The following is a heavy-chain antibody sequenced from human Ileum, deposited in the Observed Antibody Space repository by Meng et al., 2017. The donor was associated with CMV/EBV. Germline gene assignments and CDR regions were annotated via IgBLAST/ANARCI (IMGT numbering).Heavy chain of an antibody. CDR3: ASYCMSTSCGWFDP. CDR1: GFSFSNYA. V-gene: IGHV3-23*01. J-gene: IGHJ5*02. CDR2: ISGSGGST. D-gene: IGHD2-2*01. Sequence: GGSLRLSCAASGFSFSNYAMSWVRQAPGKGLEWVSGISGSGGSTYYPDSVKGRFTISRDNSQNTLYLQVNSLRAEDTAVYYCASYCMSTSCGWFDPWGQGTLVTVSS.